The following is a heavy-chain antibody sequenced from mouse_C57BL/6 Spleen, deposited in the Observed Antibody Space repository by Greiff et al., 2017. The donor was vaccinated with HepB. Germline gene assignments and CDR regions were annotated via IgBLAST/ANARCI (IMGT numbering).Heavy chain of an antibody. CDR3: ARAGDVRYFDY. CDR2: IHPNSGST. J-gene: IGHJ2*01. Sequence: VQLQQPGAELVKPGASVKLSCKASGYTFTSYWMHWVKQRPGQGLEWIGMIHPNSGSTNYNEKFKSKATLTVDKSSSTAYMQLSSLTSEDSAVYYCARAGDVRYFDYWGQGTTLTVSS. V-gene: IGHV1-64*01. CDR1: GYTFTSYW.